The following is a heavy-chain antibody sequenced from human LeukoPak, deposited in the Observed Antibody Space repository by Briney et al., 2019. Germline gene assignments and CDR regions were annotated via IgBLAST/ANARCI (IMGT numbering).Heavy chain of an antibody. CDR1: GFTFSSYG. CDR2: ISGSGGST. Sequence: PGGSLRLSCAASGFTFSSYGMGWVRQAPGKGLEWVSAISGSGGSTYYAGSVKGRFTISRDNSKNTLYLQMNSLRAEDTAVYYCAKAPTYYYGSGSYSVLDYWGQGTLVTVSS. J-gene: IGHJ4*02. CDR3: AKAPTYYYGSGSYSVLDY. D-gene: IGHD3-10*01. V-gene: IGHV3-23*01.